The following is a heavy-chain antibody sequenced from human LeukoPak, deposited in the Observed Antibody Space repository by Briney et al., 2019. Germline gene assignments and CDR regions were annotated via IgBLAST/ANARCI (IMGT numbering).Heavy chain of an antibody. J-gene: IGHJ5*02. V-gene: IGHV3-30*03. CDR1: GFTFSSYG. CDR3: ARDRIAAALNWFDP. CDR2: ISYDGSNK. D-gene: IGHD6-13*01. Sequence: GGSLRLSCAASGFTFSSYGMHWVRQAPGKGLEWVAVISYDGSNKYYADSVKGRFTISRDNAKNSLYLQMNSLRAEDTALYYCARDRIAAALNWFDPWGQGTLVTVSS.